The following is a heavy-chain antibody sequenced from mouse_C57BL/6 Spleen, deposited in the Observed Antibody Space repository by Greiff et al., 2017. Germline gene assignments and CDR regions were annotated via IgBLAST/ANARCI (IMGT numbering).Heavy chain of an antibody. CDR3: ARSGTGPRWYCDV. V-gene: IGHV1-4*01. J-gene: IGHJ1*03. D-gene: IGHD4-1*01. CDR2: INPSSGYT. Sequence: VKLMESGAELARPGASVKMSCKASGYTFTSYTMHWVKQRPGQGLEWIGYINPSSGYTKYNQKFKDKATLTADKSSSTAYMQLSSLTSEDSAVYYCARSGTGPRWYCDVWGTGTTVTVSS. CDR1: GYTFTSYT.